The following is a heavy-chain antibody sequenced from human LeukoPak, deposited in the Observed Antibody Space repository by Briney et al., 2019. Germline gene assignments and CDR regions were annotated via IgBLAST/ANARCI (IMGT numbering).Heavy chain of an antibody. CDR2: IYYSGTT. J-gene: IGHJ5*02. D-gene: IGHD6-19*01. CDR3: ARRPAVVWFDP. CDR1: GGSISKFY. V-gene: IGHV4-59*01. Sequence: SETLSLTCTVSGGSISKFYWNWIRQPPGKGLEWIGYIYYSGTTNYNPSLKSRVSMSVDTSKNQFSLKLSSVTAADTAVYYCARRPAVVWFDPWGQGTLVTVSS.